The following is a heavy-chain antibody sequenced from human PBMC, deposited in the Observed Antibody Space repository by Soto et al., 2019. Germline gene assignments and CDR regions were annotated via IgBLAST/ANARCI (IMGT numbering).Heavy chain of an antibody. CDR2: TRNKANSYTT. Sequence: EVQLVESGGGLVQPGGSLRLSCVASGFTFSDHYMDWVRQAPGKGLEWVGRTRNKANSYTTEYAASVKGRFTISRDDSKNSLYLQMNSLKTEHTAMYYCARGGSCSGGTCNTPDAFEIWGQGTMVTVSS. J-gene: IGHJ3*02. V-gene: IGHV3-72*01. CDR1: GFTFSDHY. D-gene: IGHD2-15*01. CDR3: ARGGSCSGGTCNTPDAFEI.